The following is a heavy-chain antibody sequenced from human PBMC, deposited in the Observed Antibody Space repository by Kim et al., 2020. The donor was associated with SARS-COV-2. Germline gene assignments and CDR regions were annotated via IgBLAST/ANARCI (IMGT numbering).Heavy chain of an antibody. V-gene: IGHV3-23*01. CDR3: AKDGCRVVVAATCGMDV. Sequence: VKGRFNIYKDNSKNTLYLQMNSLRAEDTAVYYCAKDGCRVVVAATCGMDVWGQGTTVTVSS. J-gene: IGHJ6*02. D-gene: IGHD2-15*01.